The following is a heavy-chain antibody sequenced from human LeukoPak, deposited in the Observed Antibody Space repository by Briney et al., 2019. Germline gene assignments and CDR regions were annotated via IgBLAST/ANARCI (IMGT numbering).Heavy chain of an antibody. CDR2: ISSSSSSI. Sequence: GGSLRLSCAVSGFTFSSYSMNWVRQAPGKGLEWVSSISSSSSSIYYADSLKGRFTISRDNAKNSLYLQMNSLRAEDTAVYYCARDQSSGCFDYWGRGTLVTVSP. CDR3: ARDQSSGCFDY. D-gene: IGHD6-19*01. CDR1: GFTFSSYS. V-gene: IGHV3-21*01. J-gene: IGHJ4*02.